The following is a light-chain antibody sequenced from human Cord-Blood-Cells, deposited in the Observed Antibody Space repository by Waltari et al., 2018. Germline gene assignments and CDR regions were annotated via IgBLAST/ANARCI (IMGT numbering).Light chain of an antibody. CDR3: SSYTSSSTFYV. V-gene: IGLV2-14*01. J-gene: IGLJ1*01. CDR2: DVS. Sequence: QSALTQPASVSGSPGQSITISCTGTSSAVGGYNYVSWYQQHPGKAPKLMIYDVSKRPSGVSNRFSGSKSCNTASLTISGLQAEDEADYYCSSYTSSSTFYVFGTGTKVTVL. CDR1: SSAVGGYNY.